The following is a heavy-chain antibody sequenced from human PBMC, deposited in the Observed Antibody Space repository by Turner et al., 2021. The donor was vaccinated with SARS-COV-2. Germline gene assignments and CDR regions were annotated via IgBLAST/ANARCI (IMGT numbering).Heavy chain of an antibody. CDR2: IYSGGST. Sequence: EVQLVESGGGLIQPGGSLRLSCAASGFTVSSNYMSWVRQAPGKGLEGVSVIYSGGSTYYADSVKGRFTISRDNSKNTLYLQMNSLGAEDTAVYYCAGGHSSGWHQSGAFDIWGQGTMVTVSS. J-gene: IGHJ3*02. V-gene: IGHV3-53*01. CDR1: GFTVSSNY. D-gene: IGHD6-19*01. CDR3: AGGHSSGWHQSGAFDI.